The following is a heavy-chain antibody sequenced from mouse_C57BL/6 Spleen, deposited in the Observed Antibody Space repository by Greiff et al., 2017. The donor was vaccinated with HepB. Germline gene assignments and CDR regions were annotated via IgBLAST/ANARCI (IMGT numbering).Heavy chain of an antibody. CDR1: GYSITSDY. J-gene: IGHJ1*03. D-gene: IGHD1-1*01. Sequence: EVQGVESGPGLAKPSQTLSLTCSVTGYSITSDYWNWIRKFPGNKLEYMGYISYSGSTYYNPSLKSRISITRDTSKNQYYLQLNSVTTEDTATYYCARIDYYGSSYWYFDVWGTGTTVTVSS. V-gene: IGHV3-8*01. CDR2: ISYSGST. CDR3: ARIDYYGSSYWYFDV.